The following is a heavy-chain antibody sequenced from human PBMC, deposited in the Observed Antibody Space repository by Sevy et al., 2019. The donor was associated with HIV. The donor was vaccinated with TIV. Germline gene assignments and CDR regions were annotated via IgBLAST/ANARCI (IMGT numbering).Heavy chain of an antibody. CDR3: ATSANLDTSWFDP. CDR2: INSAGT. CDR1: GSTFSDDY. V-gene: IGHV1-2*02. J-gene: IGHJ5*02. Sequence: ASVKVSCKTSGSTFSDDYIHWVRQAPGERLEWMGWINSAGTNYAETFQGRVTMTRDASITTAYMELNSLRSDDTATYYCATSANLDTSWFDPWGQGVVVIVSS. D-gene: IGHD1-1*01.